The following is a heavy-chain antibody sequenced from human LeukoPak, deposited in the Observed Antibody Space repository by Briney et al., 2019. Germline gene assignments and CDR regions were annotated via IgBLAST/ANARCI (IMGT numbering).Heavy chain of an antibody. J-gene: IGHJ4*02. CDR1: GFTFTSYA. V-gene: IGHV7-4-1*02. CDR3: ARGRPLWDL. Sequence: ASVKVSCKASGFTFTSYAINWVRQAPGQGLEWMGWININTANPTYAQGFTGRFVFSLDTSVSTAYLQISSLKTDDTAVYYCARGRPLWDLWGQGTLVTVSS. D-gene: IGHD5-18*01. CDR2: ININTANP.